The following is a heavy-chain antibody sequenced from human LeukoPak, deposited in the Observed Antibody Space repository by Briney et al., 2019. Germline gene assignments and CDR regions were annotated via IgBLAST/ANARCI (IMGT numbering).Heavy chain of an antibody. V-gene: IGHV1-2*02. CDR2: INPNSGGT. CDR3: ARSRIFEVGLTGHDY. Sequence: ASVKVSCKASGYTFTGYYMHWVRQAPGQGLEWMGWINPNSGGTNYAQKFQDRVTMTRDTSITTAYMDLGRLTSDDTAVYYCARSRIFEVGLTGHDYWGQGTLVTVSS. D-gene: IGHD3-3*02. J-gene: IGHJ4*02. CDR1: GYTFTGYY.